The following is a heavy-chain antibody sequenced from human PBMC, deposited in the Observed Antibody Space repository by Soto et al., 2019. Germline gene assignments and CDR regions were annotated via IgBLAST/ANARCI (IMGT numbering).Heavy chain of an antibody. J-gene: IGHJ4*02. Sequence: GGSLRLSCAASGFAFSSYGLHWVRQAPGKGLEWVAIISPDGINKYYADSVKGRFTVSRDNSKNTLYLQMSSLRAEDTAVYFCAKGAAMMVVPWSADYWGQGTLVTVSS. CDR1: GFAFSSYG. V-gene: IGHV3-30*18. D-gene: IGHD3-22*01. CDR3: AKGAAMMVVPWSADY. CDR2: ISPDGINK.